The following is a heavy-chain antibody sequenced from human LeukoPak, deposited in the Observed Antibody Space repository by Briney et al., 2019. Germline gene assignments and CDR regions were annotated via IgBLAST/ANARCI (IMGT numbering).Heavy chain of an antibody. V-gene: IGHV3-30*18. CDR2: ISYDGSNT. CDR1: GCTFSDYG. CDR3: AKGGRSSWHNDY. J-gene: IGHJ4*02. Sequence: GSSLRLSCAASGCTFSDYGIHWVRQAPGKGLEWVALISYDGSNTYYADSVKGRFTISRDNSKNTLYLQMNSLRTEDTAVYYCAKGGRSSWHNDYWGQGTLVTVSS. D-gene: IGHD6-13*01.